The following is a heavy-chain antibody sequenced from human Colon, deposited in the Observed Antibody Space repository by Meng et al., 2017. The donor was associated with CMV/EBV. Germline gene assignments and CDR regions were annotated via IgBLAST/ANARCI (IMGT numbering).Heavy chain of an antibody. CDR2: IRSDGSAT. V-gene: IGHV1-2*02. J-gene: IGHJ4*02. D-gene: IGHD6-19*01. CDR1: GYTFSDYY. CDR3: VRSSGWSLFDY. Sequence: QVQLMTSGVGVKGPGASFKVSCKTSGYTFSDYYMHWVRQAPGQGLEWMGWIRSDGSATNYAQKFRGRVTMTRDASVSTAYMELSGLTSDDTAVYFCVRSSGWSLFDYWGPGALVTVSS.